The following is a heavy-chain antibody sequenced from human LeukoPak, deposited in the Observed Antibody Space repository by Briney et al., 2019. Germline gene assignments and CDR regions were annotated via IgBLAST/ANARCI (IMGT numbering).Heavy chain of an antibody. J-gene: IGHJ4*02. CDR1: GFTFSSYG. V-gene: IGHV3-30*18. CDR2: ISYDGSNK. Sequence: GRSPGLSCAASGFTFSSYGMHWVRQAPGKGLEWVAVISYDGSNKYYADSVKGRFAISRDNTKNLLFLQMNGLRADDTAVYYCAKTPYINTWYSVWGQGTLVTVSS. CDR3: AKTPYINTWYSV. D-gene: IGHD6-13*01.